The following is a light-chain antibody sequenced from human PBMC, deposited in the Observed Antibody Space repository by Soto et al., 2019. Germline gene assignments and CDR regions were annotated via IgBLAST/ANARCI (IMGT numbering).Light chain of an antibody. J-gene: IGKJ5*01. V-gene: IGKV3-11*01. CDR3: QQCSNWPPEIT. CDR2: DAS. CDR1: QNISIY. Sequence: EIVLTQSPATLSLSPGERATLSCRASQNISIYLAWYQQRPGQAPRLLIYDASNRATGIPARFSGSGSGTYFTLTISSLEPEDFAVYYCQQCSNWPPEITFGQGTRLDIK.